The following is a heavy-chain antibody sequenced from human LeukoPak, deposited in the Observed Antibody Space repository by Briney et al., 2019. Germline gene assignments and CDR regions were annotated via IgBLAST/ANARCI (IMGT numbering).Heavy chain of an antibody. CDR3: ARDHRRDYSSGWWVWFDP. D-gene: IGHD6-19*01. V-gene: IGHV4-59*01. CDR2: IYYSGST. Sequence: SETLSLTCTVSGGSISSYYWSWIRPPPGKGLEWIGYIYYSGSTNYNPSLKSRVTISVDTSKNQFSLKLSSVTAADTAVYYCARDHRRDYSSGWWVWFDPWGQGTLVTVSS. CDR1: GGSISSYY. J-gene: IGHJ5*02.